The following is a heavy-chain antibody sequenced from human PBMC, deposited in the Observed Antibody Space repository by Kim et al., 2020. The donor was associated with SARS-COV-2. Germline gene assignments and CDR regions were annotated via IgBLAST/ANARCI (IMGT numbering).Heavy chain of an antibody. V-gene: IGHV5-51*01. D-gene: IGHD3-10*01. J-gene: IGHJ6*02. CDR1: GYSFTSYW. Sequence: GESLKISCKGSGYSFTSYWIGWVRQMPGKGLEWMGLIYPGDSDTRYSPSFQGQVTISADKSISTAYLQWSSLKASDTAMYYCARRSHYYGSGSYYYYYGMDVWGQGTTVTVSS. CDR3: ARRSHYYGSGSYYYYYGMDV. CDR2: IYPGDSDT.